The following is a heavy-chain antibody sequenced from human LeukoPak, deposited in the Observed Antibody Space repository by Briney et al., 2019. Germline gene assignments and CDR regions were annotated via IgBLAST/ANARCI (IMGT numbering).Heavy chain of an antibody. Sequence: GGSLRLSCAASGFTFSDYYMSWIRQAPGKGLEWVSYISSSSSYTNYADSVKGRFTISRDDAKNSLYLQMNSLRAEDTAVYYCARYVLAADKYYFDYWGQGTLVTVSS. CDR1: GFTFSDYY. V-gene: IGHV3-11*03. CDR3: ARYVLAADKYYFDY. D-gene: IGHD2-15*01. J-gene: IGHJ4*02. CDR2: ISSSSSYT.